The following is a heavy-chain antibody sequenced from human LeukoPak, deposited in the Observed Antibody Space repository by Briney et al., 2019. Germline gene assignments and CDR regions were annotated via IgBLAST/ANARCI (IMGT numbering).Heavy chain of an antibody. CDR1: GYTFTGYY. CDR3: ARVEYSSGWSPFDY. V-gene: IGHV1-2*02. J-gene: IGHJ4*02. D-gene: IGHD6-19*01. CDR2: INPNSGGT. Sequence: ASVKVSCKASGYTFTGYYMHWVRQGPGQGLEWMGWINPNSGGTNYAQKFQGRVTMTRDTSISTAYMELSRLRSDDTAVYYCARVEYSSGWSPFDYWGQGTLVTVSS.